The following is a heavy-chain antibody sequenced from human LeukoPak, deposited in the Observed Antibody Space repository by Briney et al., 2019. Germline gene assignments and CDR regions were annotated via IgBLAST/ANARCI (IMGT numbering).Heavy chain of an antibody. CDR3: ARLAAAGPYFGY. Sequence: ASVKVSCKASGYTFTSYYMHWVRQAPGQGLEWMGIINPSGGSTSYAQKFQGRVTMTRDTSKRTVYMELSSLRSEDTAVYYCARLAAAGPYFGYWGQGTLVTVSS. V-gene: IGHV1-46*03. D-gene: IGHD6-13*01. J-gene: IGHJ4*02. CDR2: INPSGGST. CDR1: GYTFTSYY.